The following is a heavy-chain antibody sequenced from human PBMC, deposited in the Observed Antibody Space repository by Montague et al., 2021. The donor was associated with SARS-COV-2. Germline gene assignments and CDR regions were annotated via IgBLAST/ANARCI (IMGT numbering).Heavy chain of an antibody. CDR1: GGSINSGGYY. CDR2: IYYSGXT. D-gene: IGHD6-19*01. CDR3: ARVHFVSSGWYPDAFDI. V-gene: IGHV4-31*03. Sequence: TLSLTCTVSGGSINSGGYYWSWIRQHPGKGLEWIGYIYYSGXTXYXXXXKXRLTISVDTSKNQFSLKLSSVTAADTAVYYCARVHFVSSGWYPDAFDIWGQGTVVTVSS. J-gene: IGHJ3*02.